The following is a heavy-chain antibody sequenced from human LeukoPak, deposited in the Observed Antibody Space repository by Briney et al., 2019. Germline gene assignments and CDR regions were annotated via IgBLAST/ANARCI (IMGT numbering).Heavy chain of an antibody. CDR3: ARRDSSAYYGGIDAFDI. Sequence: SVKVSCKASGGTISSDSITWVRQAPGQGLEWMGGLIPIFGTAKYAQNLQGRVTITADESTSTAYMELSSLRSEDTAVYYCARRDSSAYYGGIDAFDIWGQGTMVTVSS. CDR1: GGTISSDS. J-gene: IGHJ3*02. CDR2: LIPIFGTA. V-gene: IGHV1-69*13. D-gene: IGHD3-22*01.